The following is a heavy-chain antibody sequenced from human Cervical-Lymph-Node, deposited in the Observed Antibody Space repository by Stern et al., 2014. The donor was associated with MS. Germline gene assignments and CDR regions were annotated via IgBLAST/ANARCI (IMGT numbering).Heavy chain of an antibody. CDR1: GFPFSSYA. V-gene: IGHV3-30*01. J-gene: IGHJ4*02. CDR3: ASEALY. Sequence: VQLVESGGGVVQPGRSLRLSCAASGFPFSSYAMHWVRQAPGKGLEWVAVISYDGSNKYYADSVKGRFTISRDNSKNTLYLQMNSLRAEDTAVYYCASEALYWGQGTLVTVSS. CDR2: ISYDGSNK.